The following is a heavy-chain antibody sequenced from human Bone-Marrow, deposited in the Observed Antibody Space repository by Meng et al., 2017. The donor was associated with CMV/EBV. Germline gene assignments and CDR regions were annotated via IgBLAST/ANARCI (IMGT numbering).Heavy chain of an antibody. CDR3: ARDERLLEWLFGY. CDR1: GGSISSSSYY. J-gene: IGHJ4*02. Sequence: GSLRLSCTVSGGSISSSSYYWGWIRQPPGKGLEWIGSIYYSGSTYYNPSLKSRVTISVDTSKNQFSLKLSSVTAADTAVYYCARDERLLEWLFGYWGQGTLVTVSS. CDR2: IYYSGST. D-gene: IGHD3-3*01. V-gene: IGHV4-39*07.